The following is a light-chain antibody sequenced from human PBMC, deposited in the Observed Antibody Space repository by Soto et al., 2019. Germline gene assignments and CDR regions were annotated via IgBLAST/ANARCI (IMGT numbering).Light chain of an antibody. CDR1: QSLLHITGETF. CDR2: EVS. J-gene: IGKJ5*01. Sequence: DVVMTQTPLSLSVAPGQQASISCKSSQSLLHITGETFLFWYLQKPGQSPQLLIYEVSTRVSGVPDRFSGSGSGTDFTLEISRVETDDVGIYYCMQSTQLPHTFGQGTRLGIE. V-gene: IGKV2D-29*02. CDR3: MQSTQLPHT.